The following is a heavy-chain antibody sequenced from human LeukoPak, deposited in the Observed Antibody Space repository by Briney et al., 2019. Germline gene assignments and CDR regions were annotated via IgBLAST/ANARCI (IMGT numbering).Heavy chain of an antibody. D-gene: IGHD2-21*02. CDR2: ISYDGSNK. V-gene: IGHV3-30-3*01. J-gene: IGHJ4*02. CDR1: GFTFSYYA. Sequence: TGGSLRLSCAASGFTFSYYAMHWVRQAPGKGLEWVAVISYDGSNKYYADSVKGRFTISGDNSKSTLYLQMDSLIAGDTAVYYCARQGDTGSWYFDYWGQGTLDTVSS. CDR3: ARQGDTGSWYFDY.